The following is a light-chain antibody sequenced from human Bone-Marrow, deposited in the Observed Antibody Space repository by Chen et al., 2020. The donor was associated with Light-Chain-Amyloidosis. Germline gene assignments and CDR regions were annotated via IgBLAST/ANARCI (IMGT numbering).Light chain of an antibody. CDR3: QVWDRSSDRPV. Sequence: SYVLTQPSSVSVAPGQTATIACGGNNIGSTSVNWYQQTPGQAPLLVVDDDSYRPSGIPERLSVSNSGNTATLTISRVEAGDEDDYYCQVWDRSSDRPVFGGGTKLTVL. J-gene: IGLJ3*02. CDR1: NIGSTS. V-gene: IGLV3-21*02. CDR2: DDS.